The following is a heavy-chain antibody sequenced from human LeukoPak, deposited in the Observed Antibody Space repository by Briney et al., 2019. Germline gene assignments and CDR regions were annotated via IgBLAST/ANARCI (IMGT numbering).Heavy chain of an antibody. CDR2: IYYSGST. D-gene: IGHD1-26*01. Sequence: SETLSLTCTVSGGSISSYYWSWIRQLPGKGLEWIGYIYYSGSTNYNPSLKSRVTISVDTSKNQFSLKLSSVTAADTAVYYCASGAYSYYYMDVWGKGTTVTISS. CDR3: ASGAYSYYYMDV. J-gene: IGHJ6*03. CDR1: GGSISSYY. V-gene: IGHV4-59*01.